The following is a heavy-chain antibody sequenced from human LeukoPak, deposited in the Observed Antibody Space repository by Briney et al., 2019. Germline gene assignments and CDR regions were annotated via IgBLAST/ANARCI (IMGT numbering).Heavy chain of an antibody. CDR3: TTAGKYRFDN. CDR2: MNTDGSTI. D-gene: IGHD6-19*01. V-gene: IGHV3-74*01. Sequence: GGSLRLSCAASGFIFSNYWMHWVRQAPGEELVWVSRMNTDGSTINYADYVKGRFTISRDNAKNTLYLQMNSLTTEDTAVYYCTTAGKYRFDNWGQGILVTVSS. CDR1: GFIFSNYW. J-gene: IGHJ5*02.